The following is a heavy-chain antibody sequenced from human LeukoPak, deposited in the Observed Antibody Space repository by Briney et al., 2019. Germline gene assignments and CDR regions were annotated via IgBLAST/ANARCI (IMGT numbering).Heavy chain of an antibody. Sequence: SETLSLTCTVSGGSISSSSYYWGWIRQPPGKGLEWIGSIYYSGSTYYNPSLKSRVTISVDTSKNQFSLKLSSVTAADTAVYYCARHGDYYDSSGYIAGIDYWGQGTLVTVSS. CDR2: IYYSGST. CDR1: GGSISSSSYY. D-gene: IGHD3-22*01. J-gene: IGHJ4*02. V-gene: IGHV4-39*01. CDR3: ARHGDYYDSSGYIAGIDY.